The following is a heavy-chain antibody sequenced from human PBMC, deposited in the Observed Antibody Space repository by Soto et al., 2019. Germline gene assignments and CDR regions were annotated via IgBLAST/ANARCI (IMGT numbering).Heavy chain of an antibody. Sequence: GGSLRLSCAASGFTFSSYAMSWVRQAPGKGLEWVGRIKSKTDGGTTDYAAPVKGRFTISRDDSKNTLYLQMNSLKTEDTAVYYCTSRWRLWPPAATHDYWGQGTLVTVSS. J-gene: IGHJ4*02. D-gene: IGHD3-16*01. CDR1: GFTFSSYA. CDR2: IKSKTDGGTT. CDR3: TSRWRLWPPAATHDY. V-gene: IGHV3-15*01.